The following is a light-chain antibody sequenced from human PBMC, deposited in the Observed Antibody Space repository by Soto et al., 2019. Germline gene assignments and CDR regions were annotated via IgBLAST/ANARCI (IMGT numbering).Light chain of an antibody. Sequence: EIVLTHSPGTLSLSPWDIATLPCRASQSVSSNKLAWYQQKPVQAPRLLIYAASSRATGIPDRFIGSGSGTDFTLTITRLEPEDFAVYYCQQLGSSLWTFGQGTKVDI. CDR3: QQLGSSLWT. J-gene: IGKJ1*01. CDR2: AAS. CDR1: QSVSSNK. V-gene: IGKV3-20*01.